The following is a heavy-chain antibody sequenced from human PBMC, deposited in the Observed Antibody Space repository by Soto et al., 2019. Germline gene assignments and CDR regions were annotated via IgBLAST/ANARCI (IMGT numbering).Heavy chain of an antibody. V-gene: IGHV4-61*01. J-gene: IGHJ4*02. CDR3: ARVEDYGDYFDY. D-gene: IGHD4-17*01. Sequence: PSETLSLTCTVSGASVRSGSYYWSWVRQPPGGGLEWIGYIYDTGTTNYNPSLKSRVTMSVDTSKNQFSLKLNSLTAADTAVYYCARVEDYGDYFDYWGQGTLVTVSS. CDR2: IYDTGTT. CDR1: GASVRSGSYY.